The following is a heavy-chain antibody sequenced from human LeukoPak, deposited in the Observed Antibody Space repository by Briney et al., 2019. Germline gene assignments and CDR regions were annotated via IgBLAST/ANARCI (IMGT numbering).Heavy chain of an antibody. CDR2: IKQDGSEK. V-gene: IGHV3-7*03. Sequence: GGSLRLSCAASGFTFSSYWMSWVRQAPGKGLEWVANIKQDGSEKYYVDSVKGRFTISRDNAKNSLYLQMNSLRAEDTAVYYCVRAGYDILTGIDYWGQGTLVTVSS. D-gene: IGHD3-9*01. CDR1: GFTFSSYW. J-gene: IGHJ4*02. CDR3: VRAGYDILTGIDY.